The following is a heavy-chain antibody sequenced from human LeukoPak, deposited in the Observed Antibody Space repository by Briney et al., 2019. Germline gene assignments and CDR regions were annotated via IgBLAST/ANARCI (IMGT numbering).Heavy chain of an antibody. CDR3: ARGRGLYYYGSGSPRNCFDY. D-gene: IGHD3-10*01. V-gene: IGHV4-34*01. CDR1: GGSFSGYY. Sequence: PSETLSLTCAVYGGSFSGYYWSWIRQPPGKGLEWIGEINHSGSTNYNPSLKSRVTISVDTSKNQFSLKLSSVTAADTAVYYCARGRGLYYYGSGSPRNCFDYWGQGTLVTVSS. CDR2: INHSGST. J-gene: IGHJ4*02.